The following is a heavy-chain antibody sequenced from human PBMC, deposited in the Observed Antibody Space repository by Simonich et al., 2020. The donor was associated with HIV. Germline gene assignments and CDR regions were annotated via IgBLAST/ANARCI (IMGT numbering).Heavy chain of an antibody. D-gene: IGHD2-2*01. J-gene: IGHJ4*02. CDR2: ISSSSSYI. V-gene: IGHV3-21*01. CDR3: ARDGRKGSSTSCSDY. CDR1: GFTFSSYS. Sequence: EVQLVESGGGLVKPGRSLRLSCAASGFTFSSYSMNWVRQAPGKGLEWVSSISSSSSYIYYADSGKGRFTISRDNAKNSLYLQMNSLRAEDTAVYYCARDGRKGSSTSCSDYWGQGTLVTVSS.